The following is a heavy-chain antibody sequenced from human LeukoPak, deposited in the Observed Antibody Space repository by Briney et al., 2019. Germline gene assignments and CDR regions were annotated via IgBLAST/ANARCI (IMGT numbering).Heavy chain of an antibody. Sequence: PSETLSLTCAVYGGSFGGYYWSWIRQPPGKGLEWIGYIYYSGGTNYNPSLKSRVTISVDTSKNQFSLKLSSVTAADTAVYHCARLSGSYVAFDIWGQGTMVTVSS. D-gene: IGHD1-26*01. CDR3: ARLSGSYVAFDI. J-gene: IGHJ3*02. CDR2: IYYSGGT. V-gene: IGHV4-59*08. CDR1: GGSFGGYY.